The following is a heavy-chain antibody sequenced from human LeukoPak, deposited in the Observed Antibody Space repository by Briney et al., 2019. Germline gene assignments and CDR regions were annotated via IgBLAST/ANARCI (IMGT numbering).Heavy chain of an antibody. CDR3: ARDPGSPRGYFDL. J-gene: IGHJ2*01. CDR2: IYYSGGT. CDR1: GGSISSYY. D-gene: IGHD2-15*01. Sequence: SETLFLTCTVSGGSISSYYWSWIRQPPGKGLEWIGYIYYSGGTNYNPSLKSRVTISVDTSKNQFSLKLSSVTAADTAVYYCARDPGSPRGYFDLWGRGTLVTVSS. V-gene: IGHV4-59*12.